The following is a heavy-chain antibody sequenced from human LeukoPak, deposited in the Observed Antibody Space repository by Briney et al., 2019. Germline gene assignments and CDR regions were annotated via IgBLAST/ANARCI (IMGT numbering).Heavy chain of an antibody. Sequence: GRSLRLSCAASGFTFSIYGMHWVRQAPGKGLEWVADISYDGSNKYYADSVKGRFAISRDNSKNTLYLQMNSLRAEDTAVYYCARDRNGNYGRWGFDYWGQGTLVTVSS. D-gene: IGHD4-17*01. CDR1: GFTFSIYG. J-gene: IGHJ4*02. V-gene: IGHV3-30*03. CDR3: ARDRNGNYGRWGFDY. CDR2: ISYDGSNK.